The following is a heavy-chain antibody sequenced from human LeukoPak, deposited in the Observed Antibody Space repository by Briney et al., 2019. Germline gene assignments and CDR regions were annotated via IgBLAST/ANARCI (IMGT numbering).Heavy chain of an antibody. CDR3: ARDWDSSGYYYPYFDY. Sequence: GGSLRLSCAASGLTFSSYGMHWVRQAPGKGLEWVANIKQDGSEKYYVDSVKSRFAISRDNAKNSLYLQMNSLRAEDTAVYYCARDWDSSGYYYPYFDYWGQGTLVTVSS. CDR1: GLTFSSYG. J-gene: IGHJ4*02. V-gene: IGHV3-7*01. CDR2: IKQDGSEK. D-gene: IGHD3-22*01.